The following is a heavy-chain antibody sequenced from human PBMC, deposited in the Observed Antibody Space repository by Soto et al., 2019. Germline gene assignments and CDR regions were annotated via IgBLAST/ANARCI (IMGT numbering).Heavy chain of an antibody. V-gene: IGHV3-30*18. CDR3: AKDFAGTAPTYYFDY. Sequence: GGSLRLSCAASGFTFSSYGMHWVRQAPGKGLEWVAVISYDGSNKYYADSVKGRFTISRDNSKNTLYLQMNSLRAEDTAVYYCAKDFAGTAPTYYFDYWGQGTLVTVSS. J-gene: IGHJ4*02. CDR2: ISYDGSNK. CDR1: GFTFSSYG. D-gene: IGHD6-13*01.